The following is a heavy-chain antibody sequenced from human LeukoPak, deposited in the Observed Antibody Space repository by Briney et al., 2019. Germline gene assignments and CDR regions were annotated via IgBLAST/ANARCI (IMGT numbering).Heavy chain of an antibody. D-gene: IGHD2-2*01. CDR1: GCTFGDHY. Sequence: PGGSLRLSCADSGCTFGDHYMDWVRQAPGKGLEWVSRTKNKANSYTTQYAAAVKGRFTVSRDDSKNSLSLQMNNLETEDTAVYYCARDASASLDYWGQGTLVTVSS. J-gene: IGHJ4*02. V-gene: IGHV3-72*01. CDR2: TKNKANSYTT. CDR3: ARDASASLDY.